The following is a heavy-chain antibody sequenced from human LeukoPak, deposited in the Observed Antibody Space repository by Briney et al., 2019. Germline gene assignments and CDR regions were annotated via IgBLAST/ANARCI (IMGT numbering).Heavy chain of an antibody. CDR1: GFTFSSYS. D-gene: IGHD3-9*01. V-gene: IGHV3-48*01. CDR2: ISSSRSTI. Sequence: PGGSLRLFCAACGFTFSSYSMHELRQAPGKGVEWVSYISSSRSTIYYEDTVKGRFTICRDNAKTSLYLQMNSLRADDTAVYYCARDLGDILTGYYNPYYFDYWGQGTLVTVSS. J-gene: IGHJ4*02. CDR3: ARDLGDILTGYYNPYYFDY.